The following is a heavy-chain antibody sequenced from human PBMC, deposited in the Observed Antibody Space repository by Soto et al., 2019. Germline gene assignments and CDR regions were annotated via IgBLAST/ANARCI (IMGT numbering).Heavy chain of an antibody. J-gene: IGHJ4*02. CDR3: ARVNVVVVAATREYYFDY. V-gene: IGHV1-2*02. CDR2: INPNSGGT. D-gene: IGHD2-15*01. CDR1: GYTFTGYY. Sequence: GALVKVSCKASGYTFTGYYMHWVRQAPGQGLEWMGWINPNSGGTNYAQKFQGRVTMTRDTSISTAYMELSRLRSDDTAVYYCARVNVVVVAATREYYFDYWGQGTLVTVSS.